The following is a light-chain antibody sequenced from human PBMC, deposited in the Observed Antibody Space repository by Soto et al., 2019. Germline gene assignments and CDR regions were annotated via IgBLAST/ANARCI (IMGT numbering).Light chain of an antibody. Sequence: QSALTQPASVSGSLGQSITISCSGTSSDVGAYNYVSWYQQYPGKAPKLMIYHATDRPSGVSNRFFGSKSGNTASLTISGLQAEDEADYYCCSYTTSNTFVFGTGTKSPS. CDR1: SSDVGAYNY. CDR2: HAT. CDR3: CSYTTSNTFV. J-gene: IGLJ1*01. V-gene: IGLV2-14*01.